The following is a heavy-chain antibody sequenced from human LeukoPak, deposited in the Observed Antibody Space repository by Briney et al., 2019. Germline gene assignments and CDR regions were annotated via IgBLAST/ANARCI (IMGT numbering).Heavy chain of an antibody. CDR2: IHYSGTT. V-gene: IGHV4-39*01. CDR1: GDSISSSSFH. CDR3: ARHGWCSGGSCYLGAFGF. D-gene: IGHD2-15*01. J-gene: IGHJ4*02. Sequence: SETLSLTCTVFGDSISSSSFHWGWIRQPPGKGPEWIASIHYSGTTYYNPSLKGRVAISVDTSKNPFSLKLTSVTAADTAVYYCARHGWCSGGSCYLGAFGFWGQGTLVPVSS.